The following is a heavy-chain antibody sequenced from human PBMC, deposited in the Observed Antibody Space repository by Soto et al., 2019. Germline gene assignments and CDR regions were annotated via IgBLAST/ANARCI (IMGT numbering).Heavy chain of an antibody. D-gene: IGHD2-2*01. J-gene: IGHJ3*01. Sequence: QVHLVQSGAEVKKPGSSVKVSCKAAGGTFSTYTLIWVRQAPGQGLEWMGRIIPMLTVTNSAQKFQGRVTLTAAKSTYTAFMELTSLRCDDTAVYYCSIGSWSAETFDVWGQGTMVTVSS. CDR3: SIGSWSAETFDV. V-gene: IGHV1-69*02. CDR2: IIPMLTVT. CDR1: GGTFSTYT.